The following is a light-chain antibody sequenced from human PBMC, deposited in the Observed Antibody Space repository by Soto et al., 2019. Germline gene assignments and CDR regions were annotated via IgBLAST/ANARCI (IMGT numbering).Light chain of an antibody. V-gene: IGLV2-23*01. CDR1: SSDVGSYNL. CDR2: EDN. Sequence: QSALTQPASVSGSPGQSITISCTGTSSDVGSYNLVSWYQQHPGKAPKLMIYEDNKRPSGVSNRFSGSKSGNMASLTISGLQAEDEAHYYCCSYAPISTVVFGGGTKVTVL. CDR3: CSYAPISTVV. J-gene: IGLJ3*02.